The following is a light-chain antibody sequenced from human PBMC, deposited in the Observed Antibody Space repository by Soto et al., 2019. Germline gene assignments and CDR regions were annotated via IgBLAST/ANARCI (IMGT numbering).Light chain of an antibody. CDR3: QQYDSYST. J-gene: IGKJ4*01. Sequence: DIQMAQSPSPLSASVGDRVTITCRASQSISSWLAWYQQKPGRAPNLLIYKASSLASGVPSRFSGSGFETEFTLTISSLQPDDIAIYYCQQYDSYSTFGGGTKVDIK. V-gene: IGKV1-5*03. CDR1: QSISSW. CDR2: KAS.